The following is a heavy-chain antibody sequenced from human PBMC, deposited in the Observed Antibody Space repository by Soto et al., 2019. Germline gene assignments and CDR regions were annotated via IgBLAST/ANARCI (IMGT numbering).Heavy chain of an antibody. CDR1: GGSFSGYY. CDR3: ARWGGNFRSSTSCRSYYYYYMDV. J-gene: IGHJ6*03. CDR2: INHSGST. Sequence: PLETLSLTCAVYGGSFSGYYWSWIRQPPGKGLEWIGEINHSGSTNYNPSLKSRVTISVDTSKNQFSLKLSSVTAADTAVYYCARWGGNFRSSTSCRSYYYYYMDVWGKGTTVTVSS. V-gene: IGHV4-34*01. D-gene: IGHD2-2*01.